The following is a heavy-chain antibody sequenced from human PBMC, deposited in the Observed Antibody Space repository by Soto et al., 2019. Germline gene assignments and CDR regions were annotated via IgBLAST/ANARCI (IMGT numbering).Heavy chain of an antibody. V-gene: IGHV2-26*01. CDR3: ARHGRGVGARPLDY. Sequence: QVTLKESGPVLVKPTETLTLTCTVSGFSLTNARLGVTWIRQPPGKALEWLAHIFSNDEKSYSTSLKSRLTISKDTSKSQVVLTMTNMDPVDTATYYWARHGRGVGARPLDYWGQGTLVTVSS. CDR1: GFSLTNARLG. D-gene: IGHD1-26*01. J-gene: IGHJ4*02. CDR2: IFSNDEK.